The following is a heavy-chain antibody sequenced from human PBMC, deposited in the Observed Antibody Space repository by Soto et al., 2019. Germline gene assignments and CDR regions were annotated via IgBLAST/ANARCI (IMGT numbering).Heavy chain of an antibody. CDR2: IYYSGST. CDR3: ARAAHYSSPFRWFDP. D-gene: IGHD6-13*01. V-gene: IGHV4-31*03. Sequence: SETLSLTCSVSGDSINSDNYYWGWIRQPPGKGLEWIGYIYYSGSTYYNPSLKTRVTISVDTSKNQFSLKLSSVTAADTAVYYCARAAHYSSPFRWFDPWGQGTLVTVSS. CDR1: GDSINSDNYY. J-gene: IGHJ5*02.